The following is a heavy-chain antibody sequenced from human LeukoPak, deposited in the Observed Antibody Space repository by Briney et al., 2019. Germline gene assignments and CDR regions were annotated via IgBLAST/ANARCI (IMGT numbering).Heavy chain of an antibody. J-gene: IGHJ4*02. V-gene: IGHV1-46*01. CDR2: INPANGAT. Sequence: GASVKVSCKASGYTFTNCYKHWVRQAPGQGLEWMGIINPANGATSYAQKFQGRVTMTRDTCTSTVYMELNSLRSEDTAVYYCATAPPSGIYYYFDYWGQGTLVTVSS. CDR3: ATAPPSGIYYYFDY. D-gene: IGHD1-26*01. CDR1: GYTFTNCY.